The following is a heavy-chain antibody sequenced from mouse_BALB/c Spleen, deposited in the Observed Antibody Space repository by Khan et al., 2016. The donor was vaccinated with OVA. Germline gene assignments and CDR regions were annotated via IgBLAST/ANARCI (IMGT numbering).Heavy chain of an antibody. CDR2: INTYTGEP. CDR1: GYTFTNYG. CDR3: ASGGYWYCDV. J-gene: IGHJ1*01. V-gene: IGHV9-3-1*01. Sequence: VQLVESGPELKKPGETVKISCKASGYTFTNYGMNWVKQAPGKGLKWMGWINTYTGEPTYADDFKGRFAFSLETSASTAYLQINNLKNEDTATYFCASGGYWYCDVWGAGTTVTVSS. D-gene: IGHD1-1*02.